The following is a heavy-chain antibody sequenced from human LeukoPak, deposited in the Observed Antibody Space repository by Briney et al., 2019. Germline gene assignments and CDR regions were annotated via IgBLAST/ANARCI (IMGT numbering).Heavy chain of an antibody. CDR3: TRGTGYSTFDY. Sequence: GGSLRLSCAASGFTFSSYWMHWVRQAPGKGLVWVSRINSDGSSTFYADSVKGRFTISRDNAKNTLYLQMNSLRDEDTAVYYCTRGTGYSTFDYWGQGTLVTVSS. CDR1: GFTFSSYW. CDR2: INSDGSST. J-gene: IGHJ4*02. V-gene: IGHV3-74*01. D-gene: IGHD3/OR15-3a*01.